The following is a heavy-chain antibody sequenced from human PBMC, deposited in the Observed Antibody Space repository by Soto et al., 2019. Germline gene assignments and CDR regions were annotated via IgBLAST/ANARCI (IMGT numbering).Heavy chain of an antibody. CDR1: GGSISSYY. J-gene: IGHJ4*02. D-gene: IGHD3-22*01. CDR2: IYYSGST. CDR3: ARDSYYYDSSGYYFRLLDY. V-gene: IGHV4-59*01. Sequence: PSETLSLTCTVSGGSISSYYWSWIRQPPGKGLEWIGYIYYSGSTNYNPSLKSRVTISVDTSKNQFSLKLSSVTAADTAVYYCARDSYYYDSSGYYFRLLDYWGQGTLVTVSS.